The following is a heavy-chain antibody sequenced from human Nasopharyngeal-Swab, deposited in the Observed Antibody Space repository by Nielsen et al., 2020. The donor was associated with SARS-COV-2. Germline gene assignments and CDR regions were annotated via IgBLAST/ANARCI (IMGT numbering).Heavy chain of an antibody. CDR1: GYTFTSYY. Sequence: ASVKVSCKASGYTFTSYYMHWVQQAPGQGLEWMGIINPSGGSTSYAQKFQGRVTMTRDTSTSTVYMELSSLRSEDTAVYYCARDDSTAAGTKAFDIWGQGTMVTVSS. D-gene: IGHD6-13*01. V-gene: IGHV1-46*01. CDR3: ARDDSTAAGTKAFDI. J-gene: IGHJ3*02. CDR2: INPSGGST.